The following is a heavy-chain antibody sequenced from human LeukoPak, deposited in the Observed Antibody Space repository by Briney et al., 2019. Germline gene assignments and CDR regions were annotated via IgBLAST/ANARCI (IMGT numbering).Heavy chain of an antibody. CDR2: IHYSGVT. D-gene: IGHD6-13*01. J-gene: IGHJ4*02. Sequence: SETLSLTCTVSGGSISSGDYYWDWIRQPPGKGLEWIGSIHYSGVTYHNPSLKSRVTISVDTSNNQFSLKLSSVTAAAADLNYCAVNPMYSGSFGRGYFDFWGQGTLVAVSS. CDR3: AVNPMYSGSFGRGYFDF. V-gene: IGHV4-39*01. CDR1: GGSISSGDYY.